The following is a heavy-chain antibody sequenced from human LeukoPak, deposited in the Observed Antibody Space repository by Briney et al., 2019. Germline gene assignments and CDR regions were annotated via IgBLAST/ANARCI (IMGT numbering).Heavy chain of an antibody. CDR1: GGSFSGYY. D-gene: IGHD6-13*01. CDR2: ISHSGST. V-gene: IGHV4-34*01. Sequence: SETLSLTCVVYGGSFSGYYWSWIRQPPGKGLEWIGEISHSGSTNYNPSLKSRVTISVDTSKNQFSLKLSSVTAADTAVYYCARGRSWYGGVWFDPWGQGTLVTVSS. J-gene: IGHJ5*02. CDR3: ARGRSWYGGVWFDP.